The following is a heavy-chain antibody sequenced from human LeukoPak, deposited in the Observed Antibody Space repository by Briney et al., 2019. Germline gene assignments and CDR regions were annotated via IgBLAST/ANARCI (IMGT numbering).Heavy chain of an antibody. CDR2: ISGSGANT. V-gene: IGHV3-23*01. CDR1: GFTFSDYP. D-gene: IGHD4-17*01. CDR3: AKQYGDYAGEAFDI. J-gene: IGHJ3*02. Sequence: GSLRLSCAASGFTFSDYPMSWVRHAPGKGLEWVSTISGSGANTHYADSVKGRFTISRDNSKNPVFLQMNSLRAGDTAVYYCAKQYGDYAGEAFDIWGQGTMVTVSS.